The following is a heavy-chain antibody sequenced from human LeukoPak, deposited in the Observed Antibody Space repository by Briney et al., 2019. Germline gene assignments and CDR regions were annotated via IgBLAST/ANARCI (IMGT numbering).Heavy chain of an antibody. CDR3: ARWYDYDSKGYNYYFDY. CDR1: GGSFSGYY. J-gene: IGHJ4*02. Sequence: PSETLSLTCAVYGGSFSGYYRSWIRQPPGKGLEWIGEINHSGSTNYNPSLKSRVTISVDTSKNQFSLKLSSVTAADTAVYYCARWYDYDSKGYNYYFDYWGQGTPVTVSS. V-gene: IGHV4-34*01. CDR2: INHSGST. D-gene: IGHD3-22*01.